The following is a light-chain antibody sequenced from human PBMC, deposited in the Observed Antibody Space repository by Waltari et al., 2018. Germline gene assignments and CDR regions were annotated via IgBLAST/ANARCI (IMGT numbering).Light chain of an antibody. CDR1: QTILQSSNNKNY. CDR3: HQYYGSPDT. V-gene: IGKV4-1*01. Sequence: DIVITQSPDSLAVSLGERDTCSSRSSQTILQSSNNKNYLAWYPHKPGQPPRLLIYWPSTRESGVPGRFSGSGSGTYFTLTITNLQVEDVALYYCHQYYGSPDTFGQGTRLDIK. J-gene: IGKJ2*01. CDR2: WPS.